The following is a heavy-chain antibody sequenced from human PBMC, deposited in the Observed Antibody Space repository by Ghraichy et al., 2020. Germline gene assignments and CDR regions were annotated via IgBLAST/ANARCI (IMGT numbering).Heavy chain of an antibody. Sequence: SETLSLTCTVSGGSISSYYWSWIRQPPGKGLEWIGYIYYSGSTNYNPSLKSRVTISVDTSKNQFSLKLSSVTAADTAVYYCARYGPRLQQLRAFDYWGQGTLVTVSS. CDR2: IYYSGST. D-gene: IGHD6-13*01. CDR3: ARYGPRLQQLRAFDY. CDR1: GGSISSYY. J-gene: IGHJ4*02. V-gene: IGHV4-59*01.